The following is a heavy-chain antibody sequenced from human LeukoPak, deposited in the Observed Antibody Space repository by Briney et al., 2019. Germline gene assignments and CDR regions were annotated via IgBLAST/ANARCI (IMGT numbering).Heavy chain of an antibody. CDR1: GYTFTDYY. V-gene: IGHV1-2*02. CDR3: ASSPNWNRDY. Sequence: GASVKVSCKASGYTFTDYYMHWVRQAPGPGLEWMGWINPNSGGTNYAQKFQGRVTMTRDTSINTAYMELSRLRSDDTAVYYCASSPNWNRDYWGQGTLVTVSS. D-gene: IGHD1-20*01. J-gene: IGHJ4*02. CDR2: INPNSGGT.